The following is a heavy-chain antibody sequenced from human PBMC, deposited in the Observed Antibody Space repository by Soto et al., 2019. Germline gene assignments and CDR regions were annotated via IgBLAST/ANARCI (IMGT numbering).Heavy chain of an antibody. V-gene: IGHV1-69*13. CDR2: IIPIFGTA. Sequence: RASVKVSCKASGGTFSSYAISWVRQAPGQGLEWMGGIIPIFGTANYAQKFQGRVTITADESTSTAYMELSSLRSEDTAVYYCAREATIFGVAIYGMDVWGQGTTVTVSS. CDR3: AREATIFGVAIYGMDV. CDR1: GGTFSSYA. J-gene: IGHJ6*02. D-gene: IGHD3-3*01.